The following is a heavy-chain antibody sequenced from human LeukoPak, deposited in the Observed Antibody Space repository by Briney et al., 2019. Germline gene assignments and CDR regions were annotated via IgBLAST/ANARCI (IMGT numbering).Heavy chain of an antibody. V-gene: IGHV4-34*01. Sequence: SETLSLTCAVYGGSFSGYYWSWIRQPPGKGLEWIGEINHSGSTNYNPSLKSRVTISVDTSKNQFSLKLSSVTAADTAVYYCARLLSGNFRDYWGQGTLVTVSS. CDR2: INHSGST. CDR3: ARLLSGNFRDY. J-gene: IGHJ4*02. CDR1: GGSFSGYY. D-gene: IGHD1-1*01.